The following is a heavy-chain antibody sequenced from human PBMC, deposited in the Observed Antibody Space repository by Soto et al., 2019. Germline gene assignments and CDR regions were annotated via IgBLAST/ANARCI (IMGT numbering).Heavy chain of an antibody. J-gene: IGHJ6*02. CDR3: AREQQLGYYGMDV. Sequence: GGSLRLSCAASGFTFGSYWMSWVRQAPGKGLEWVANIKQDGSEKYYEDSVKGRFTISRDNAKNSLYLQMNSLRADDTAVYYCAREQQLGYYGMDVWGQGTTVTVSS. CDR2: IKQDGSEK. CDR1: GFTFGSYW. V-gene: IGHV3-7*01. D-gene: IGHD6-13*01.